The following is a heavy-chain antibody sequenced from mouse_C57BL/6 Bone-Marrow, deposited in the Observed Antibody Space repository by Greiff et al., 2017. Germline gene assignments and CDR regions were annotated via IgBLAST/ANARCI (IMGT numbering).Heavy chain of an antibody. V-gene: IGHV1-55*01. CDR1: GSTFTSSW. J-gene: IGHJ1*03. CDR2: IYPGSGST. CDR3: ARPYYSNYWYFDV. D-gene: IGHD2-5*01. Sequence: QVQLQQPGAELVQPGASVKMSCKASGSTFTSSWLTWVKPRPGQGLEWIGDIYPGSGSTNYNAKFKSKATLTVDASSSTAYMQLSSLTSEDSAVYYCARPYYSNYWYFDVWGTGTTVTVSS.